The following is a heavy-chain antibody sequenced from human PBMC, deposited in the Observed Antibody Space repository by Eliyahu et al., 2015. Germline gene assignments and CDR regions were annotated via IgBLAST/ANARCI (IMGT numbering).Heavy chain of an antibody. CDR2: ISYDASNK. D-gene: IGHD2-2*01. V-gene: IGHV3-30*18. CDR3: AKDWGYCSTTSCTYYNYYYMDV. J-gene: IGHJ6*03. Sequence: QVQLVDSGGGVVQPGRSLRLSCAASGFTFSGYGIHWVRQAPRQGLEWVAVISYDASNKYYADSVKGRFTISRDNSKNTLYLQMNSLRAEDTAVYYCAKDWGYCSTTSCTYYNYYYMDVWGKGTTVTVSS. CDR1: GFTFSGYG.